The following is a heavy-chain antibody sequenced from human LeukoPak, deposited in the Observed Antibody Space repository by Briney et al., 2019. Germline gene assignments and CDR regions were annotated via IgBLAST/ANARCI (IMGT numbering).Heavy chain of an antibody. J-gene: IGHJ5*02. V-gene: IGHV3-20*04. D-gene: IGHD1-1*01. CDR2: INWNGGST. CDR3: AKEWKRGNWFDP. CDR1: GFTFDDYG. Sequence: GGSLRLSCAASGFTFDDYGMSWVRQAPGKGLEWVSGINWNGGSTGYADSVKGRFTISRDNAKNSLYLQMNSLRAEDTAVYYCAKEWKRGNWFDPWGQGTLVTVSS.